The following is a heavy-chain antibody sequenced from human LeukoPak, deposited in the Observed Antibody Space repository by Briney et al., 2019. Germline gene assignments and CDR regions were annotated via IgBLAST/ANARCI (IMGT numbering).Heavy chain of an antibody. J-gene: IGHJ4*02. CDR3: VRGPPGIAVAGRYFDY. V-gene: IGHV3-21*01. CDR2: ISSSSSHI. D-gene: IGHD6-19*01. Sequence: GGSLRLSCAASGFTFSSYSMNWVRQAPGKGLEWVSSISSSSSHIYYADSVKGRFTISRDNAENSLYLQMNSLRAEDTAVYYCVRGPPGIAVAGRYFDYWGQGTLVTVSS. CDR1: GFTFSSYS.